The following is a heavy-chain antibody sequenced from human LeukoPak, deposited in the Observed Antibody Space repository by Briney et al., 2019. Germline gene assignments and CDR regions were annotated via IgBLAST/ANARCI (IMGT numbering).Heavy chain of an antibody. CDR2: ISAYNGNT. V-gene: IGHV1-18*01. D-gene: IGHD3-22*01. CDR3: ARDPYDSSGTWSDY. J-gene: IGHJ4*02. Sequence: ASVKVSCKASGYTFTSYGISWVRQAPGQGLEWMGWISAYNGNTNYAQKLQGRVAMTTDTSTSTAYMELRSLRSDDTAVYYCARDPYDSSGTWSDYWGQGTLVTVSS. CDR1: GYTFTSYG.